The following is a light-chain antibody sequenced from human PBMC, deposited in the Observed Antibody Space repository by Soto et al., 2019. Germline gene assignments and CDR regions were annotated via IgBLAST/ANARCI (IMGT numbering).Light chain of an antibody. CDR3: QTWGTGIVV. CDR2: VNSDGSH. J-gene: IGLJ2*01. V-gene: IGLV4-69*01. CDR1: RGHSSYA. Sequence: QSVLTQSPSASASLGASVKFTCTLSRGHSSYAIAWHQQQPEKGPRYLMKVNSDGSHSKGDGIPDRFSGSSSGAERYLTISSLQSEDEADYYCQTWGTGIVVFGGGTKLTVL.